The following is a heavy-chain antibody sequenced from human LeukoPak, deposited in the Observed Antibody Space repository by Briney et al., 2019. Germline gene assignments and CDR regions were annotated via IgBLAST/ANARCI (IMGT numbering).Heavy chain of an antibody. CDR3: VGEPPGSARFDY. CDR2: IYTSGST. CDR1: GGSISSGSYY. Sequence: KTSETLSLTCTVSGGSISSGSYYWSWIRQPAGKGLEWIGRIYTSGSTNYNPSLKSRVTMSVDTSKNQFSLKLSSVTAADTAVYYCVGEPPGSARFDYWGRGTLVTVSS. V-gene: IGHV4-61*02. J-gene: IGHJ4*02.